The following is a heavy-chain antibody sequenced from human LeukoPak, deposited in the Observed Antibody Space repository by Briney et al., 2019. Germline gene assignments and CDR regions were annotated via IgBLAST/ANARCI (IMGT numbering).Heavy chain of an antibody. J-gene: IGHJ4*02. CDR2: TYNRSKWYS. CDR3: ARGVGAAWKVFDY. D-gene: IGHD3-10*01. V-gene: IGHV6-1*01. Sequence: PSQTLSLTCAISGDNVSSNSATWSWIRQSPSRGLEWLGRTYNRSKWYSDYAVSVRSRLTINPDTSKNQFSLQLSSVTPDDTAVYYCARGVGAAWKVFDYWGQGTLVTVSS. CDR1: GDNVSSNSAT.